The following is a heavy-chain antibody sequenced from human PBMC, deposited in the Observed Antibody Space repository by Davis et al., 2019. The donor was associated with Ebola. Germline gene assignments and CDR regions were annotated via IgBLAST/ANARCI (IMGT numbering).Heavy chain of an antibody. CDR1: GGSITGYF. V-gene: IGHV4-59*01. Sequence: SETLSLTCSVSGGSITGYFWSWVRQPPGKGLEWVGHIYYSGTTNYNPSLKSRVSILVDRSNSQFSLKLTSVTAADTAVYYCARGIEVDYWGQGTLVTVSS. CDR3: ARGIEVDY. CDR2: IYYSGTT. D-gene: IGHD2-21*01. J-gene: IGHJ4*02.